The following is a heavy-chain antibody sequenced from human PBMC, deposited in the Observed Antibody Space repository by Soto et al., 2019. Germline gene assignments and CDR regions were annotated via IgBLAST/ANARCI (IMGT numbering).Heavy chain of an antibody. V-gene: IGHV4-39*01. J-gene: IGHJ3*02. Sequence: QLQLQESGPGLVKPSETLSLTCTVSGGSISSSSYYWGWIRQPPGKGLEWIGSIYYSGSTYYNPSLKSRVTISVDTSKNQFSLKLSSVTAADTAVYYCARHHGPGPLQWLARTGAGVRAFDIWGQGTMVTVSS. CDR1: GGSISSSSYY. D-gene: IGHD6-19*01. CDR2: IYYSGST. CDR3: ARHHGPGPLQWLARTGAGVRAFDI.